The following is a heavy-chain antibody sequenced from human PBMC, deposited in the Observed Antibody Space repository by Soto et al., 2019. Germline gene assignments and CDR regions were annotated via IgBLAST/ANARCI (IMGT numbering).Heavy chain of an antibody. Sequence: QVQLQESGPGLVQPSQTLSLTCTVSGGSISSGGYYWSWIRQHPGTGLEWIGYISYSGSTYYNSCIRSRVTSSVETSTNQFSLIVNSVTAADTAVYYCARGVLHWGQGSLVTASS. V-gene: IGHV4-31*03. CDR1: GGSISSGGYY. CDR3: ARGVLH. J-gene: IGHJ4*01. CDR2: ISYSGST.